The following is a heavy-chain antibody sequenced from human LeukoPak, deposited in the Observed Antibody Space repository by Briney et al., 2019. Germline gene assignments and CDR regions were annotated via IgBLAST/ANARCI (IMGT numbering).Heavy chain of an antibody. CDR3: ARRPRDTSGYYLGAFHD. V-gene: IGHV3-23*01. CDR1: GFTFTNYA. D-gene: IGHD3-22*01. Sequence: GGSLRLSCAASGFTFTNYAMTWVRQAPGKGLEWVSVIGASGADTYYSDSVKGRFTVSRDNSQNTLFLHMSSLRAEDTSVYFCARRPRDTSGYYLGAFHDWRQGTTVTVYS. CDR2: IGASGADT. J-gene: IGHJ3*01.